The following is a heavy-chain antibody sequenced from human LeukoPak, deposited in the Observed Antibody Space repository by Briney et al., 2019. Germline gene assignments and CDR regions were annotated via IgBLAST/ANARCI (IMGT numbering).Heavy chain of an antibody. CDR3: AKGPRGVINDAFDI. CDR1: GFTFSSYG. Sequence: GGSLRLSCAASGFTFSSYGMHWVRQAPGKGLEWVAVISYDGSNKYYADSVKGRFTISRDNSKNTLYLQMNSLRAEDTAVYYCAKGPRGVINDAFDIWGQGTMVTVSS. D-gene: IGHD2-21*01. J-gene: IGHJ3*02. CDR2: ISYDGSNK. V-gene: IGHV3-30*18.